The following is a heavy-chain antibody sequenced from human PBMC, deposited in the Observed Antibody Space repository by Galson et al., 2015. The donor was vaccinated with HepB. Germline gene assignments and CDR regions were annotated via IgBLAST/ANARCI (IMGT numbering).Heavy chain of an antibody. CDR1: GFTFNTSW. CDR3: AREGRYCSSRSICYSTDAFDI. D-gene: IGHD2-2*01. V-gene: IGHV3-7*03. CDR2: IKKDGSEK. Sequence: SLRLSCAASGFTFNTSWMSWVRQAPGKGLEWVANIKKDGSEKNYVDSVKGRFTISRDNTNNSLYLQMNSLRAEDTAVYYCAREGRYCSSRSICYSTDAFDIWGQGTMVTVTS. J-gene: IGHJ3*02.